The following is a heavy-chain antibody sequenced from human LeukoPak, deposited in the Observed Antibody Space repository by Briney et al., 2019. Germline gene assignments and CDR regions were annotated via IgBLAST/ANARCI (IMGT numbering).Heavy chain of an antibody. CDR3: ARHLELRNYYYGMDV. V-gene: IGHV5-51*01. Sequence: GESLKISCKGSGYSFTSYWIGWVRQMPGKGLEWMGIIYPGDSDTRYSPSFQGQVTISADKSISTAYLQWSSLKASDTAMYYCARHLELRNYYYGMDVWGQGTTVTVSS. D-gene: IGHD1-7*01. J-gene: IGHJ6*02. CDR1: GYSFTSYW. CDR2: IYPGDSDT.